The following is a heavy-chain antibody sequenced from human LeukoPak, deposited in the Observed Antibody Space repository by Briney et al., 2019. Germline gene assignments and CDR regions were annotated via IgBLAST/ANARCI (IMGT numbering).Heavy chain of an antibody. Sequence: GGSLRLSCAASGFTFSTYWMNWVRQAPGKGLEWVANIKQDGSEKYYVDSVKGRFVVSRDNAKNSLYLQMNSLGAEDMAVYYCARGIVVPGIDYWGQGTLVTVSS. CDR3: ARGIVVPGIDY. CDR1: GFTFSTYW. V-gene: IGHV3-7*01. J-gene: IGHJ4*02. D-gene: IGHD2-15*01. CDR2: IKQDGSEK.